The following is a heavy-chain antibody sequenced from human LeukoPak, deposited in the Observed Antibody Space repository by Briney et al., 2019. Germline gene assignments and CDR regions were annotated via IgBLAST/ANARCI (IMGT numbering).Heavy chain of an antibody. Sequence: GGSLRLSCAASGFTFSSYAMSWVRQAPGKGLEWVSAISGSGGNTYYADSVKGRFTISRDNSKNTLYLQMNSLRAEDTAVYYCAKAESNYGDYVPWDYWGQGTLVTVSS. V-gene: IGHV3-23*01. CDR1: GFTFSSYA. CDR3: AKAESNYGDYVPWDY. D-gene: IGHD4-17*01. J-gene: IGHJ4*02. CDR2: ISGSGGNT.